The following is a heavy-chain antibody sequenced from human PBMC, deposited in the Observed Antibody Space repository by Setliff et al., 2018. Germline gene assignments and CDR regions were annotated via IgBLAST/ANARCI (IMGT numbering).Heavy chain of an antibody. CDR2: ISGYGSRT. CDR3: ARSPGWIPWFDS. CDR1: GFTFSSYA. Sequence: GGSLRLSCAASGFTFSSYAMTWVRQAPGKGLEWVSGISGYGSRTYHADSVKGRFTISRDNAKTSLYLQMDSLRAEDTAVYFCARSPGWIPWFDSWGQGTLVTVSS. V-gene: IGHV3-23*01. J-gene: IGHJ5*01. D-gene: IGHD5-18*01.